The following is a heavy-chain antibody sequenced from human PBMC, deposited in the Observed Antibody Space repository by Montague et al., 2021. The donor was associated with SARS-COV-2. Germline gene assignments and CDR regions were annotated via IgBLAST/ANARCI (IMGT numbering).Heavy chain of an antibody. D-gene: IGHD2-2*01. V-gene: IGHV4-39*02. J-gene: IGHJ3*01. Sequence: SETLSLTCTVSGGSISGSNYYWAWIRQPPGKGLEWIGSIYYSGSTYDNPSLKSRVSISVDTSKNQFSLKLNSVTAADTAMYYCAKEREVVRAARTLVAFDLWGQGTMVTVSS. CDR1: GGSISGSNYY. CDR3: AKEREVVRAARTLVAFDL. CDR2: IYYSGST.